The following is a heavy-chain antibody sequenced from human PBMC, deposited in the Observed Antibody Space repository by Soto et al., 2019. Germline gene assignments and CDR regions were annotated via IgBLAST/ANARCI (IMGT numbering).Heavy chain of an antibody. CDR2: IIPIFGTA. CDR3: ARSTAAGTWWFDP. J-gene: IGHJ5*02. CDR1: GGTFSSYA. D-gene: IGHD6-13*01. Sequence: ASVKVSCKASGGTFSSYAISWVRQAPGQGLEWMGGIIPIFGTANYAQKFQGRVTITADKSTSTAYMELSSLRSEDTAVYYCARSTAAGTWWFDPWGQGTLVTVSS. V-gene: IGHV1-69*06.